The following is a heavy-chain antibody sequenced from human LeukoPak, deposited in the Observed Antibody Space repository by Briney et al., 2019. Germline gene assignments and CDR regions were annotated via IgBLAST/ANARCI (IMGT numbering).Heavy chain of an antibody. CDR3: ARDGGPIVVVPAKACYYYGMDV. D-gene: IGHD2-2*01. V-gene: IGHV3-7*01. J-gene: IGHJ6*02. CDR2: IKQDGSEK. Sequence: SGGSLRLSCAASGFTFSSYWMSWVRQAPGKGLEWVANIKQDGSEKYYVDSVKGRFTISRDNAKNSLYLQMNSLRAEDTAVYYCARDGGPIVVVPAKACYYYGMDVWGQGTTVTVSS. CDR1: GFTFSSYW.